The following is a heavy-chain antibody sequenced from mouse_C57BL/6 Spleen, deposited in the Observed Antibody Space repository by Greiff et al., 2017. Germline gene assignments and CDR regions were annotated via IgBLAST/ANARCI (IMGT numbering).Heavy chain of an antibody. CDR3: ARGVYDGYIDY. V-gene: IGHV3-6*01. J-gene: IGHJ2*01. D-gene: IGHD2-3*01. CDR1: GYSITSGYY. CDR2: ISYDGSN. Sequence: EVKLEESGPGLVKPSQSLSLTCSVTGYSITSGYYWNWIRQFPGNKLEWMGYISYDGSNNYNPSLKNRISITRDTSKNQFFLKLNSVTTEDTATYYCARGVYDGYIDYWGQGTTLTVSS.